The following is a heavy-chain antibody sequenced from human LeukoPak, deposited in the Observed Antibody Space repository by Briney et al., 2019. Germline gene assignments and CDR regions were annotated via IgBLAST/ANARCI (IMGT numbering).Heavy chain of an antibody. J-gene: IGHJ4*02. CDR2: IKKDGSDK. CDR3: ANSGGSWRFDY. V-gene: IGHV3-7*03. D-gene: IGHD1-26*01. Sequence: GGSLRLSCAASGFTFSSYWMSWVRQAPGKGLEWVANIKKDGSDKYYVDSVKGRFTISRDNSKNTLYLQMNSLRAEDTAIYYCANSGGSWRFDYWGQGTLVTVSS. CDR1: GFTFSSYW.